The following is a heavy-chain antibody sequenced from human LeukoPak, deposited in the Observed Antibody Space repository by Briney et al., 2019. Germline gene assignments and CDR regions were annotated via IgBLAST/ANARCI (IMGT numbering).Heavy chain of an antibody. CDR3: AKGGSGSYWSYGMDV. CDR1: GFTFSSYG. D-gene: IGHD3-10*01. CDR2: IWYDGSNK. J-gene: IGHJ6*02. V-gene: IGHV3-33*06. Sequence: PGGSLRLSCAASGFTFSSYGMHWVRQAPGKGLVWVAVIWYDGSNKYYADSVKGRFTISRDNSKNTLYLQMNSLRAEDTAVYYCAKGGSGSYWSYGMDVWGQGTTVTVSS.